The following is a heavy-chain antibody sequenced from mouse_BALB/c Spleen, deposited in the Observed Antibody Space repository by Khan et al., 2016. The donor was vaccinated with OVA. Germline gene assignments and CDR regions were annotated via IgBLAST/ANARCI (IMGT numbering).Heavy chain of an antibody. CDR3: TGGGGGNRFAY. J-gene: IGHJ3*01. CDR1: GYTFTDFT. Sequence: VQLVESGAELVRPGVSVKISCKGSGYTFTDFTMHWVKQSHAMSLEWIGVISTYYGDATYNQKFKDKATMTVDKSSSTAYMELARLTSEDSAIYDCTGGGGGNRFAYWGQGTLVTVSA. CDR2: ISTYYGDA. V-gene: IGHV1S137*01.